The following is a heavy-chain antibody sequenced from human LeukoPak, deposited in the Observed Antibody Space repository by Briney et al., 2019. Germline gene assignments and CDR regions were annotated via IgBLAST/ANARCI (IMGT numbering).Heavy chain of an antibody. J-gene: IGHJ5*02. V-gene: IGHV1-2*06. D-gene: IGHD6-13*01. CDR3: ARGPAVGYSSLNWFDP. CDR2: INPNSGGT. CDR1: GYTFTGYY. Sequence: ASVKVSCKASGYTFTGYYMHWVRQAPGQGLEWMGRINPNSGGTNYAQKFQGRVTMTRDTSISTAYMELSRLRSDDTAVYYCARGPAVGYSSLNWFDPWGQGTLVTVSS.